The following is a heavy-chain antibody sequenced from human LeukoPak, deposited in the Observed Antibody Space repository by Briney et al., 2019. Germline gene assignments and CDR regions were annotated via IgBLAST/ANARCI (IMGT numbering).Heavy chain of an antibody. J-gene: IGHJ4*02. V-gene: IGHV4-59*11. Sequence: TETLSLTCSVSGGSLSSHYWSWIRQPPGKGLELIGHIHDTGSTFYNPSLRGRVTISLDTSNNQFSLKLTSMTAADTAVYYCARFSSGCSTSSCYLTYWGQGTLVTVS. CDR1: GGSLSSHY. CDR2: IHDTGST. CDR3: ARFSSGCSTSSCYLTY. D-gene: IGHD2-2*01.